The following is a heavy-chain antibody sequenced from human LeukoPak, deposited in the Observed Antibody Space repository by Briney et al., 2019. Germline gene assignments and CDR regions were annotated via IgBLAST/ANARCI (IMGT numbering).Heavy chain of an antibody. J-gene: IGHJ4*02. CDR2: INPSGGST. Sequence: SVKVSCKASGSPFTSYYMHWVRQAPGQGLEWMGIINPSGGSTSYAQKFQGRVTMTRDTSISTAYMELSRLRSDDTAVYYCARDTYYYDSSGSHRSYFDYWGQGTLVTVSS. V-gene: IGHV1-46*01. D-gene: IGHD3-22*01. CDR1: GSPFTSYY. CDR3: ARDTYYYDSSGSHRSYFDY.